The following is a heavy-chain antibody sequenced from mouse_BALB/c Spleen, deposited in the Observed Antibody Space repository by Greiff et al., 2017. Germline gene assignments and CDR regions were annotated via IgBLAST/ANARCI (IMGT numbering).Heavy chain of an antibody. D-gene: IGHD2-10*02. Sequence: QVQLQQSGAELVRPGSSVKISCKASGYAFSSYWMNWVKQRPGQGLEWIGQIYPGDGDTNYNGKFKGKATLTADKSSSTAYMQLSSLTSEDSAVYFCARSGYGNYLYYAMDYWGQGTSVTASS. CDR3: ARSGYGNYLYYAMDY. CDR1: GYAFSSYW. V-gene: IGHV1-80*01. CDR2: IYPGDGDT. J-gene: IGHJ4*01.